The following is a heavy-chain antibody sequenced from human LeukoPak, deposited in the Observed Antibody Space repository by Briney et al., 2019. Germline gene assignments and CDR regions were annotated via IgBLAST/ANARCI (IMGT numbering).Heavy chain of an antibody. CDR1: GFTFSSYS. D-gene: IGHD6-6*01. Sequence: GGSLRLSCAASGFTFSSYSMNWVRQAPGKGLEWVSSISSSSSYIYYADSVKGRFTISRDNAKNSLYLQMNSLRAEDTAVYYCARDVEAARTSHWGQGTLVTVSS. CDR2: ISSSSSYI. CDR3: ARDVEAARTSH. J-gene: IGHJ4*02. V-gene: IGHV3-21*01.